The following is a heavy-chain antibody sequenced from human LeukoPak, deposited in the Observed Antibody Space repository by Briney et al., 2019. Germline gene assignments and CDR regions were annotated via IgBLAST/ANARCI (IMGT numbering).Heavy chain of an antibody. CDR1: GFTFSSYS. D-gene: IGHD3-3*01. CDR3: ARVDFWSGHYYFDY. Sequence: GGSLRLSCAASGFTFSSYSMNWVRQAPGKGLEWVSSISSSSSYIYYADSVKGRFTISRDNAKNSLYLQMNSLTAEDTAVYYCARVDFWSGHYYFDYWGQGTLVTVSS. V-gene: IGHV3-21*04. CDR2: ISSSSSYI. J-gene: IGHJ4*02.